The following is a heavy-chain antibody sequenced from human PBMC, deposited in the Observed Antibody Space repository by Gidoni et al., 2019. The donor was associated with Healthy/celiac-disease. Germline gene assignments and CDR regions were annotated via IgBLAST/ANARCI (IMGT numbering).Heavy chain of an antibody. CDR2: IYYSGST. J-gene: IGHJ3*02. CDR3: ARGYYSDAFDI. V-gene: IGHV4-59*01. D-gene: IGHD3-10*01. Sequence: PPGKGLEWIGYIYYSGSTNYNPSLKSRVTISVDTSKNQFSLKLSSVTAADTAVYYCARGYYSDAFDIWGQGTMVTVSS.